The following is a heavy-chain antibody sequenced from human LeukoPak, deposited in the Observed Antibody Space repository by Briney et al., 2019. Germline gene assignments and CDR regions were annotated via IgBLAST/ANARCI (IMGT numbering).Heavy chain of an antibody. CDR2: ISSSGSTI. CDR1: GFTFSDYY. D-gene: IGHD3-3*01. J-gene: IGHJ3*02. CDR3: ARWARFLEWFGDAFDI. V-gene: IGHV3-11*01. Sequence: GGSLRLSCAASGFTFSDYYMSWIRHAPWKGLELVSYISSSGSTIYYADSVKGRFTISRDNAKNSLYLQMNSLRAKDTAVYYCARWARFLEWFGDAFDIWGQGTMVTVSS.